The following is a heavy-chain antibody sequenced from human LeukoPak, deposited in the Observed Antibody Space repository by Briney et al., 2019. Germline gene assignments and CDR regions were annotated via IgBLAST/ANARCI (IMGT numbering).Heavy chain of an antibody. Sequence: SGPTLVNPTQTLTLTCTFSGFSLSTTGVGVGWIRQPPGKALEWLVLIYWDDDKRYSPSLESRLTITKDTSKNQVVLTMTDMDPVDTAAYYCAHNLLTGYYMAYDYWGQGTLVTVSS. J-gene: IGHJ4*02. CDR2: IYWDDDK. CDR3: AHNLLTGYYMAYDY. CDR1: GFSLSTTGVG. D-gene: IGHD3-9*01. V-gene: IGHV2-5*02.